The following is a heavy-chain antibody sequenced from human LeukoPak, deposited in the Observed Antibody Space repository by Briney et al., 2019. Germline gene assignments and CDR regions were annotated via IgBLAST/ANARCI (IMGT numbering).Heavy chain of an antibody. CDR2: ISGSGGST. V-gene: IGHV3-23*01. D-gene: IGHD5-24*01. J-gene: IGHJ4*02. CDR3: AKVYRRLPQTGHFDY. CDR1: GFTFSSYA. Sequence: GGSLRLSCAASGFTFSSYAMSWVRQAPGKWLEWVSAISGSGGSTYYADSVKGRFTISRDNSKNTLYLQMNSLRAEDTAVYYCAKVYRRLPQTGHFDYWGQGTLVTVSS.